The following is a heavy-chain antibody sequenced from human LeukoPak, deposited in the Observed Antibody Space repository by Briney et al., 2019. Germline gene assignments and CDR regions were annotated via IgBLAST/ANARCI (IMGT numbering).Heavy chain of an antibody. J-gene: IGHJ4*02. V-gene: IGHV3-21*06. CDR1: GFTFSGYS. CDR2: IDREGTYT. CDR3: ARYETIGVTTGDY. D-gene: IGHD1-1*01. Sequence: GGSLRLSCAASGFTFSGYSMNWVRQAPGKGLEWVSSIDREGTYTVYADSAKGRFTISRDNAKNSLYLQMNNLRAEDTAVYYCARYETIGVTTGDYWGRGTLVTVSS.